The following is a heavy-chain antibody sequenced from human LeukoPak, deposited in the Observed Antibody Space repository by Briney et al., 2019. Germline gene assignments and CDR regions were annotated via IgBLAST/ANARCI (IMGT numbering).Heavy chain of an antibody. CDR1: GGSISSSSYY. D-gene: IGHD2-2*01. CDR3: ARDVVVVPAAIHYGMDV. Sequence: SETLSLTCTVSGGSISSSSYYWGWIRQPPGKGLEWIGEINHSGRTYYNPSLKSRVTISVDTSKNQFSLNLSSVTAADTAVYYCARDVVVVPAAIHYGMDVWGQGTTVTVSS. V-gene: IGHV4-39*07. J-gene: IGHJ6*02. CDR2: INHSGRT.